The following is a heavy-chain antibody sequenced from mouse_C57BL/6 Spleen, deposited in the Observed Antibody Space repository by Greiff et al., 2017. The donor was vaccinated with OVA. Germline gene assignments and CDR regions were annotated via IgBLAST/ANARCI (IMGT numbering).Heavy chain of an antibody. Sequence: EVKLVESGGGLVKPGGSLKLSCAASGFTFSDYGMHWVRQAPEKGLAWVAYISSGSSTIYYADTVKGRFTISRDNAKTTLFLQMTSLRSEDTAMYYCARGNLPMDYWGQGTSVTVSS. J-gene: IGHJ4*01. CDR3: ARGNLPMDY. V-gene: IGHV5-17*01. D-gene: IGHD2-1*01. CDR2: ISSGSSTI. CDR1: GFTFSDYG.